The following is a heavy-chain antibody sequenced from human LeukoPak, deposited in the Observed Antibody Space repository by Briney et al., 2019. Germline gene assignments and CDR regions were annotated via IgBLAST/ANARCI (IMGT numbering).Heavy chain of an antibody. V-gene: IGHV3-30-3*01. Sequence: PGRSLRLSCAASGFTFSSYAMHWVRQAPGKGLEWVAVISYDGSNKYYADSVKGRFTISRDNSKNTLYLQMNSLRAEDTAVYYCARDSDVSHDAFDIWGQGTMVTVSS. CDR2: ISYDGSNK. CDR1: GFTFSSYA. CDR3: ARDSDVSHDAFDI. J-gene: IGHJ3*02. D-gene: IGHD3-10*01.